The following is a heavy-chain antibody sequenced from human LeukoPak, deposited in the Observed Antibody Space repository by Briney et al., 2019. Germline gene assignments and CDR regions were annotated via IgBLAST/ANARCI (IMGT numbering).Heavy chain of an antibody. V-gene: IGHV3-23*01. CDR1: GFAFNMFA. J-gene: IGHJ4*02. CDR3: ARQQRIRHCSEGVCMEGYYFDY. CDR2: LSRGGSTT. D-gene: IGHD2-15*01. Sequence: PGGSLRLSRAGTGFAFNMFAIDWVRQAPGKGLEWVSGLSRGGSTTNYADSVKGRFTISRDKSQNSVFLQLNSLRPEDTAVYYCARQQRIRHCSEGVCMEGYYFDYWGQGTLVTVSS.